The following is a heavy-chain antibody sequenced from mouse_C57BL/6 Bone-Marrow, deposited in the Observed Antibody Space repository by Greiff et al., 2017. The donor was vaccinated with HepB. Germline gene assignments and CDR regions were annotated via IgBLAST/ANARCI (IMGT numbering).Heavy chain of an antibody. D-gene: IGHD2-10*01. J-gene: IGHJ3*01. CDR1: GFPITSGYY. CDR2: ITHSGET. V-gene: IGHV12-3*01. Sequence: VKLQESGPGLVKPSQSLFLTCSITGFPITSGYYWIWIRQSPGKPLEWMGYITHSGETFYNPSLQSPISITRETSKNQFFLQLNSVTTEDTAMYFCARDRECAYPAPFVYWGEGTLWTVSA. CDR3: ARDRECAYPAPFVY.